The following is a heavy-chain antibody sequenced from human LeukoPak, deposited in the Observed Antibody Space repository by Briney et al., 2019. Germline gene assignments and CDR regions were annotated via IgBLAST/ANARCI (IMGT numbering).Heavy chain of an antibody. J-gene: IGHJ4*02. CDR2: IYSGGST. Sequence: GGSLRLSCAASGFTVSSNYMSWVRQAPGKGLEWVSVIYSGGSTYYADSVKGRFTISRDNSKNTLYLQMNSLRAEDTAVYYCARPPPPAAGTPFSFDYGGQGPRVPVPS. V-gene: IGHV3-53*01. CDR1: GFTVSSNY. D-gene: IGHD6-13*01. CDR3: ARPPPPAAGTPFSFDY.